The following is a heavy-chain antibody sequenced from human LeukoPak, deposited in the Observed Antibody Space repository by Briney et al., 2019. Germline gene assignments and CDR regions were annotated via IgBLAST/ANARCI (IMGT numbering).Heavy chain of an antibody. CDR2: IYTSGST. V-gene: IGHV4-61*09. CDR3: ARQRDWGLGIDY. J-gene: IGHJ4*02. D-gene: IGHD7-27*01. CDR1: GGSISSGSYY. Sequence: SQTLSLTCTVSGGSISSGSYYWSWIRQPPGKGLEWIGYIYTSGSTNYNPSLKSRVTISVDTSKNQFSLKLSSVTAADTAVYYCARQRDWGLGIDYWGQGTLVTVSS.